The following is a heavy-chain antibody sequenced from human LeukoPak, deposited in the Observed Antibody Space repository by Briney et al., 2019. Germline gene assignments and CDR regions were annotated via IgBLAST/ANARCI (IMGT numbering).Heavy chain of an antibody. Sequence: PSETLSLTCAVYGGSFSGNYWSWIRQPPGKGLEWIGEINHSGSTNYNPSLKSRVTISVDTSKNQFSLKLSSVTAADTAVYYCARSLELWFGESNFDYWGQGTLVTVSS. CDR1: GGSFSGNY. CDR2: INHSGST. D-gene: IGHD3-10*01. J-gene: IGHJ4*02. CDR3: ARSLELWFGESNFDY. V-gene: IGHV4-34*01.